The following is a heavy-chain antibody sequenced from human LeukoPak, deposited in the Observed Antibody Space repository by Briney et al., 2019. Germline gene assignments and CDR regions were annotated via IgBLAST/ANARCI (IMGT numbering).Heavy chain of an antibody. Sequence: GGSLRLSCAASGFTFSSYSMNSVRQAPGKGLEWVSSISSSSSYIYYADSVKGRFTISRDNAKNSLYLQLNSLRAEDTAVYYCARDYGGSSPFDYWGQGTLVTVSS. D-gene: IGHD4-23*01. V-gene: IGHV3-21*01. CDR2: ISSSSSYI. CDR3: ARDYGGSSPFDY. J-gene: IGHJ4*02. CDR1: GFTFSSYS.